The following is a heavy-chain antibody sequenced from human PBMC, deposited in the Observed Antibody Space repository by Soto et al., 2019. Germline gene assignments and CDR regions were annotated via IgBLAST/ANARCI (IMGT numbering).Heavy chain of an antibody. J-gene: IGHJ4*02. D-gene: IGHD2-21*02. V-gene: IGHV4-39*01. Sequence: SETLSLTCTVTGDSITRRSYYWGWIRHPPGKGLERIGSIYYSGSTYNNPSLRRPVSQSIDTSKTQFSLKLKSVTAADTALYFCARQRTSVVTQAYFDVWGQGSLVTVSS. CDR2: IYYSGST. CDR1: GDSITRRSYY. CDR3: ARQRTSVVTQAYFDV.